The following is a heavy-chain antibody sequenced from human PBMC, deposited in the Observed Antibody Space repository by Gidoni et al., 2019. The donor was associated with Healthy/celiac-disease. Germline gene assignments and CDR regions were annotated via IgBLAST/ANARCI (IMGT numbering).Heavy chain of an antibody. D-gene: IGHD3-10*01. J-gene: IGHJ6*02. V-gene: IGHV1-8*01. CDR3: ARAFVGGQNYYYYYGMDF. CDR2: MNPNRGNP. Sequence: QVQLVQSGAEGKKPGDSVNVSCKESGYTFTSYEINWVRQATGPGLEWLGWMNPNRGNPGYAQEFQGSVTMTRNTSISTAYMELSILRSEDTAVSYCARAFVGGQNYYYYYGMDFWGQGTTVTVSS. CDR1: GYTFTSYE.